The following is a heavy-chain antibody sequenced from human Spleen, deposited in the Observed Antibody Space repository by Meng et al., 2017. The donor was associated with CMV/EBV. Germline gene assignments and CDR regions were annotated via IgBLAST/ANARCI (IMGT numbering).Heavy chain of an antibody. Sequence: SETLSLTCTVSGYSISRAYYWGWIRQSPGKGLEWIGAIYHSGTTYYNPSLESRVTMSVDTSKNQFSLTLNSVTAADTAVYYCARRLDAGADYWGQGTLVTVSS. J-gene: IGHJ4*02. CDR1: GYSISRAYY. CDR3: ARRLDAGADY. V-gene: IGHV4-38-2*02. CDR2: IYHSGTT. D-gene: IGHD2-8*02.